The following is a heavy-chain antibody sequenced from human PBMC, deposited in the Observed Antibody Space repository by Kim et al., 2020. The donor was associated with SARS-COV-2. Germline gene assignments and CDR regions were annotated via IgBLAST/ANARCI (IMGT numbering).Heavy chain of an antibody. Sequence: GGSLRLSCAASGFTFSRYWMSWVRQAPGKGLEWVANIKEDGSEQYYVGSVKGRFTISRDNTNNVLYLQMNSLRAEDSAVYYCARDSQWVAKTDFDYWGQGILVTVSS. CDR3: ARDSQWVAKTDFDY. CDR1: GFTFSRYW. J-gene: IGHJ4*02. V-gene: IGHV3-7*01. CDR2: IKEDGSEQ. D-gene: IGHD6-19*01.